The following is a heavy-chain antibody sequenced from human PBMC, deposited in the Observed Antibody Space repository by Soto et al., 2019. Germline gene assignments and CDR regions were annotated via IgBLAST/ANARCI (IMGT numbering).Heavy chain of an antibody. J-gene: IGHJ4*02. CDR3: ARYCISTSCQDY. CDR2: IYYSGST. CDR1: GGSISSSSYY. D-gene: IGHD2-2*01. Sequence: QLRLQESGPGLVKPSETLSLTCTVSGGSISSSSYYWGWIRQPTGKGLEWIGSIYYSGSTYYNASLKRRGAISGDTSKNQFSLKRRSVTAADTAVFYCARYCISTSCQDYWGQGTLVTVSS. V-gene: IGHV4-39*01.